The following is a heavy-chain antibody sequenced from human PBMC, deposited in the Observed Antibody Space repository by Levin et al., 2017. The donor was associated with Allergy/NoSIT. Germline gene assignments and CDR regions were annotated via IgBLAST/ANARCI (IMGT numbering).Heavy chain of an antibody. CDR3: ARTPQYRSSWHLYKWFDP. J-gene: IGHJ5*02. V-gene: IGHV4-59*01. D-gene: IGHD6-13*01. CDR1: GGSITSYH. Sequence: PSETLSLTCTVSGGSITSYHWSWIRQPPGKGLEWIGYISDSGSTNYNPSLTSRVTISIDTPNNQLYLEVRSVTAADTAKYYCARTPQYRSSWHLYKWFDPWGQGTQVTVSS. CDR2: ISDSGST.